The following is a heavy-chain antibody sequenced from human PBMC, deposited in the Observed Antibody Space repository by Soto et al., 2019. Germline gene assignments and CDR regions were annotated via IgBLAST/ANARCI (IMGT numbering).Heavy chain of an antibody. CDR2: IYYSGST. CDR1: GGSISSSSYY. V-gene: IGHV4-39*01. CDR3: ARRGYYYDSSDDAFDI. D-gene: IGHD3-22*01. J-gene: IGHJ3*02. Sequence: PSETLSLTCTVSGGSISSSSYYWGWIRQPPGKGLEWIGSIYYSGSTYYNPSLKSRVTISVDTSKNQFSLKLSSVTAADTAVYYCARRGYYYDSSDDAFDIWGQGTMVPVSS.